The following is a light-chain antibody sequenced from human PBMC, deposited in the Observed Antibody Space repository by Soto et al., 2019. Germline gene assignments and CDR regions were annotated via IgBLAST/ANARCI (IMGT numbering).Light chain of an antibody. V-gene: IGKV3-15*01. CDR1: QSVSSN. J-gene: IGKJ5*01. CDR3: QQYNNWPLT. Sequence: EILMTQSPATLSVSPGERATLSCRASQSVSSNLAWYQQKPGQAPRLLIYGASSRATGIPVRFNGSGSGTEFTLTISSLQSEDFAVYYCQQYNNWPLTFGQGTRLEI. CDR2: GAS.